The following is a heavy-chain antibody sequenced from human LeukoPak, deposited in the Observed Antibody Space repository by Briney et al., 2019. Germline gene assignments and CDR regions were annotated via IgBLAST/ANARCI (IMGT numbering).Heavy chain of an antibody. V-gene: IGHV4-39*01. CDR2: TYYSGST. Sequence: SETLSLTCTVSGGSISSSSYYWGWIRQPPGKGLEWIGCTYYSGSTYYNPSLKSRVTISVDTSKNQFSLKLSSVTAADTAVYYCARGVQELRYFDWLLDQYYFDYWGQGTLVTVSS. J-gene: IGHJ4*01. D-gene: IGHD3-9*01. CDR1: GGSISSSSYY. CDR3: ARGVQELRYFDWLLDQYYFDY.